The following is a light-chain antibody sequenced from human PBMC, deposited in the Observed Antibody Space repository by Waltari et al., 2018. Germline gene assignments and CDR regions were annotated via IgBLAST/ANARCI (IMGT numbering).Light chain of an antibody. Sequence: EIVLTQSPRTLSSSPGERATLSCRASQTVYSNWLAWYQQRPGQAPRLLISRASDRATGTPDRFSGSVSGTEFTLTISRLELEDFAVYYCQQYSISPFTFGPGTRVDV. CDR3: QQYSISPFT. CDR2: RAS. CDR1: QTVYSNW. J-gene: IGKJ3*01. V-gene: IGKV3-20*01.